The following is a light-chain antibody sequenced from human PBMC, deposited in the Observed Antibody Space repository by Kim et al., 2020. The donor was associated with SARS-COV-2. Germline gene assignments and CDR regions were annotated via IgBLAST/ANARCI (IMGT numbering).Light chain of an antibody. CDR1: IVDRS. V-gene: IGLV3-9*02. J-gene: IGLJ2*01. CDR2: SEN. Sequence: SYELTQPLSVSVAPGQTARIPCGGDIVDRSVHWYQQKPGQAPVLLIYSENNRPSGIPERFSGSDSGNTATLTISGAQDGDEADYYCQVWDTRTVLFGGGTQLTVL. CDR3: QVWDTRTVL.